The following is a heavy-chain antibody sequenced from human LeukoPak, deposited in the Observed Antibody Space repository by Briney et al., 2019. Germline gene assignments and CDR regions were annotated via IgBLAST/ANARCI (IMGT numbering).Heavy chain of an antibody. D-gene: IGHD3-22*01. CDR1: GFSLSTSGVG. CDR2: IYWDDDK. V-gene: IGHV2-5*02. CDR3: AHRPDPEMYYYDSSGYRGWFDP. Sequence: NESGPTLVNPTQTLTLTCTFSGFSLSTSGVGVGWIRQPPGKALEWLALIYWDDDKYYSPSLKSRLTITKDTSKNQVVLTMTNMDPVDTATYYCAHRPDPEMYYYDSSGYRGWFDPWGQGTLVIVSS. J-gene: IGHJ5*02.